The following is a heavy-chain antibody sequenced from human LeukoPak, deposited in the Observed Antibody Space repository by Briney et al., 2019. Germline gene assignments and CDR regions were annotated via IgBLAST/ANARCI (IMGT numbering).Heavy chain of an antibody. CDR3: ARLNSGYDKDYFDY. J-gene: IGHJ4*02. D-gene: IGHD5-12*01. Sequence: APVKVSCKASGYTLTSYAMNWVRQAPGQGLEWMGWINTNTGNPTYAQGFTGRFVFSLDTSVSTAYLQISSLKAEDTAVYYCARLNSGYDKDYFDYWSQGTLVTVSS. V-gene: IGHV7-4-1*02. CDR1: GYTLTSYA. CDR2: INTNTGNP.